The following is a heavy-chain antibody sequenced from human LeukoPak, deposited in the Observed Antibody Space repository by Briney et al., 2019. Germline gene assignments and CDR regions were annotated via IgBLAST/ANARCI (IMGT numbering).Heavy chain of an antibody. CDR1: GFTFSSYS. D-gene: IGHD4-17*01. V-gene: IGHV3-21*01. CDR3: ARVMTTVTNGWFDP. J-gene: IGHJ5*02. CDR2: ISSSSSYI. Sequence: GGSLRLSCAASGFTFSSYSMNWVRQAPGKGLEWVSSISSSSSYIYYADSVKGRFTISRDNAKNSLYLQMNSLRAEDTAVYYCARVMTTVTNGWFDPWGQGTLVTVSP.